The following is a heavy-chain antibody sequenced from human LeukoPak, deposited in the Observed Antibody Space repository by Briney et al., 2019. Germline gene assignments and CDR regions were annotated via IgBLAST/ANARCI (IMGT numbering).Heavy chain of an antibody. CDR3: AKIYDYIWGGYRYTESFAFDI. Sequence: EPGGSLRLSCAASGFTFSTYAISWVRQAPGKGLEWVSAISASGGSTYYADSVKGRFSISRDNSKNTLFLQMNSLRAEDTAVYYCAKIYDYIWGGYRYTESFAFDIWGQGTMVTVSS. CDR1: GFTFSTYA. J-gene: IGHJ3*02. CDR2: ISASGGST. D-gene: IGHD3-16*02. V-gene: IGHV3-23*01.